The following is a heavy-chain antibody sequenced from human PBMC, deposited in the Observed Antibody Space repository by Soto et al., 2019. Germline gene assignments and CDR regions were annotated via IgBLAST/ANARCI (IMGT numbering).Heavy chain of an antibody. V-gene: IGHV3-33*01. CDR2: IWYDGSNK. CDR1: GFTFSSYG. CDR3: ARGSPYYYGSGSPLDWVDY. J-gene: IGHJ4*02. D-gene: IGHD3-10*01. Sequence: GGSLRLSCAASGFTFSSYGMHWVRQAPGKGLEWVAVIWYDGSNKYYADSVKGRFTISRDNSKNTLYLQMNSLRAEDTAVYYCARGSPYYYGSGSPLDWVDYWGQGTLVTVSS.